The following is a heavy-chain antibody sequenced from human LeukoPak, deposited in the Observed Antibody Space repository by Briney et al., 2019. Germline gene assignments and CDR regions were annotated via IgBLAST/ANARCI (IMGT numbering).Heavy chain of an antibody. V-gene: IGHV1-2*02. CDR1: GYTFTGYY. CDR3: ARDKDGMDV. CDR2: INPNSDGT. Sequence: ASVKVPCKASGYTFTGYYMHWVRQAPGQGLEWMGWINPNSDGTNYAQKFQGRVTMTRDTSISTAYMELSRLRSDDTAVYYCARDKDGMDVWGQGTTVTVSS. J-gene: IGHJ6*02.